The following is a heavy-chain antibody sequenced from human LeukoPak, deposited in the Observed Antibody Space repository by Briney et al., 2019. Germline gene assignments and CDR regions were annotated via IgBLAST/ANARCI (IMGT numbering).Heavy chain of an antibody. CDR3: ARGAYASAWYAFDI. D-gene: IGHD6-19*01. CDR2: VYYTGSS. Sequence: PSETLSLTCSVSGGSVRNYYWNWIRQPPGKGLEWIGYVYYTGSSNSDPSLKSRVTMFADTSKNQLSLRLSSVSALDTAVYYCARGAYASAWYAFDIWGPGTGVSVTS. J-gene: IGHJ3*02. CDR1: GGSVRNYY. V-gene: IGHV4-59*02.